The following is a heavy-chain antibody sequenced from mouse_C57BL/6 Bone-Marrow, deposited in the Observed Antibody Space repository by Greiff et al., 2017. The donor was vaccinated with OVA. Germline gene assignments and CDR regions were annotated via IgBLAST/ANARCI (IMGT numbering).Heavy chain of an antibody. V-gene: IGHV5-15*01. CDR1: GFTFSDYG. Sequence: EVKVVESGGGLVQPGGSLKLSCAASGFTFSDYGMAWVRQAPRKGPEWVAFISNLAYSIYYADTVTGRFTSARKNAKNTLYLEMSSLRSEDTAMYYCARHESKRGLFAYWGQGTLVTVSA. CDR3: ARHESKRGLFAY. J-gene: IGHJ3*01. CDR2: ISNLAYSI.